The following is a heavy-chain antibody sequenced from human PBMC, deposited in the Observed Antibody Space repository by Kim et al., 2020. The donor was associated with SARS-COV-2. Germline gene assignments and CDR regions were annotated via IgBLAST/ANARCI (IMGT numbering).Heavy chain of an antibody. V-gene: IGHV1-46*01. Sequence: ASVKVSCKASGYTFTSYYMHWVRQAPGQGLEWMGIINPSGGSTSYAQKFQGRVTMTRDTSTSTVYMELSSLRSEDTAVYYCARISKPGTGTPHYYYGMDVWGQGTTVTVSS. CDR2: INPSGGST. CDR3: ARISKPGTGTPHYYYGMDV. D-gene: IGHD1-1*01. CDR1: GYTFTSYY. J-gene: IGHJ6*02.